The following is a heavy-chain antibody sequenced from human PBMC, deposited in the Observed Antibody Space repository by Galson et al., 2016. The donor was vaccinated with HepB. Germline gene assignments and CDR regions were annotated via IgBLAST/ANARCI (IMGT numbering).Heavy chain of an antibody. CDR2: FDPEDGET. J-gene: IGHJ4*02. CDR1: GYTLTEIS. Sequence: SVKVSCKVSGYTLTEISIHWVRQAPGKGLEWMGGFDPEDGETMYAQKFQGRITMTEDTSTDTAYMELSSLRSEDTAVYYCATVSGFATDYWGQGTLVTVSS. D-gene: IGHD3-3*01. V-gene: IGHV1-24*01. CDR3: ATVSGFATDY.